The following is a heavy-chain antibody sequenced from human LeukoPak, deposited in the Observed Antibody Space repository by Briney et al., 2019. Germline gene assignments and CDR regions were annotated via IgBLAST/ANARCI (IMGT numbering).Heavy chain of an antibody. Sequence: GGSLRLSCAASGFSLTDSFMAWVRQAPGKGLQWVAHMSRGGGTEEAASVKGRFTVSRDTSRNIFYLQMTSLRAEDTAMCYCARGRTLTTIFDYWGQGTLVTVSS. CDR2: MSRGGGT. CDR3: ARGRTLTTIFDY. V-gene: IGHV3-53*01. D-gene: IGHD4-17*01. CDR1: GFSLTDSF. J-gene: IGHJ4*02.